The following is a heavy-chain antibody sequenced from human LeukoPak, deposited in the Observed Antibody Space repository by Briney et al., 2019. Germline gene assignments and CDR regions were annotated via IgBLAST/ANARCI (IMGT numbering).Heavy chain of an antibody. D-gene: IGHD3-10*01. Sequence: SETLSLTCAVSGGSISNSNWWSWVRQPPGKGLEWIGEIYHSGSTNYNPSLKSRVTISVDKSKNQFSLKLSSVTAADTAVYYCARVGGSGSLFDYWGQGTLVTVSS. CDR1: GGSISNSNW. CDR3: ARVGGSGSLFDY. V-gene: IGHV4-4*02. CDR2: IYHSGST. J-gene: IGHJ4*02.